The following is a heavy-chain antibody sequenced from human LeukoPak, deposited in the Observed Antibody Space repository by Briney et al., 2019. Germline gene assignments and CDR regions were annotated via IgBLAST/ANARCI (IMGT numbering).Heavy chain of an antibody. CDR1: GFTFSSYA. D-gene: IGHD3-22*01. J-gene: IGHJ4*02. CDR2: ISGSGGST. Sequence: GGSLRLSCAASGFTFSSYAMSWVRQAPGKGLEWVSAISGSGGSTYYADSVKGRFTISRDNSKNTLYLQMNSLRAEDTAVYYCAKDSSEICFSGYLDYWGQGTLVTVSS. V-gene: IGHV3-23*01. CDR3: AKDSSEICFSGYLDY.